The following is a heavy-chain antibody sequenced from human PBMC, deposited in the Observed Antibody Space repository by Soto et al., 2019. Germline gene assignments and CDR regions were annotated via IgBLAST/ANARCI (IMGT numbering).Heavy chain of an antibody. CDR1: GFNFRSHA. J-gene: IGHJ4*02. D-gene: IGHD2-15*01. CDR3: ATAVEGLYFDS. CDR2: ISSYEGPR. V-gene: IGHV3-64D*06. Sequence: EVQLVESGGGLVQPGGSLRLSCSTSGFNFRSHAMHWVRQVPGKGLEFVSSISSYEGPRFYTDSLKGRFTISRDDSTDTLYLQMSILRAAYTAVYHRATAVEGLYFDSWGQGILVSVSS.